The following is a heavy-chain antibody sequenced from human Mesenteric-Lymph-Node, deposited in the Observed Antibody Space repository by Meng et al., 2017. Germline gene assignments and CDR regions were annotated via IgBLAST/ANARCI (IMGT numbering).Heavy chain of an antibody. CDR1: GDSVSSNSAA. CDR3: ARDRPDYYDSSGYYYGGSAFDI. Sequence: SQTLSLTCAISGDSVSSNSAAWNWIRQSPSRGLEWLGRTYYRSKWYNDYAVSVKSRITINPDTSKNQFSLKLSSVTAADTAVYYCARDRPDYYDSSGYYYGGSAFDIWGQGTMVTVSS. D-gene: IGHD3-22*01. V-gene: IGHV6-1*01. CDR2: TYYRSKWYN. J-gene: IGHJ3*02.